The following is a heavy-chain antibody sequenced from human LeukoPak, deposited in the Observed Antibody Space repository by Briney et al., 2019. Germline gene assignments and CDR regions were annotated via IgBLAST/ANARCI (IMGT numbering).Heavy chain of an antibody. V-gene: IGHV1-8*03. CDR1: GYTFTSYD. J-gene: IGHJ5*02. CDR2: MNPNSGST. D-gene: IGHD6-19*01. CDR3: ARGRQQWLVRGSWFDP. Sequence: GASVKVSCKASGYTFTSYDINWVRQATGQGLEWMGWMNPNSGSTGYAQKFQGRVTITRNTSISTAYMELSSLRSEDTAVYYCARGRQQWLVRGSWFDPWGQGTLVTVSS.